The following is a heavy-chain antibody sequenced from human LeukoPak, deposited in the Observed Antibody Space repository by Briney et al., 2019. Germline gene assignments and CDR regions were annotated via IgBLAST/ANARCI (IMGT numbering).Heavy chain of an antibody. D-gene: IGHD6-19*01. Sequence: SETLSLTCTVSGGSMSSNSYYWGWIRQPPGKGLEWIGSIYYSGSTYYNPSLKSRVTISVDTSKNQFFLKLSSVTAADTAVYYCAGPYYSSGWYYFDYWGQGTLVTVSS. CDR1: GGSMSSNSYY. CDR3: AGPYYSSGWYYFDY. CDR2: IYYSGST. J-gene: IGHJ4*02. V-gene: IGHV4-39*01.